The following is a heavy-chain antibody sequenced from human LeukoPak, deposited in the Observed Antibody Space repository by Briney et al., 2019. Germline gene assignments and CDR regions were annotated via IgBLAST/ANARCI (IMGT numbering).Heavy chain of an antibody. D-gene: IGHD3-3*01. CDR1: GFTFDDYA. CDR2: ISWNSGSI. J-gene: IGHJ4*02. Sequence: QPGGSLRLSCAASGFTFDDYAMHWVRQAPGKGLEWVSGISWNSGSIGYVDSVKGRFTISRDNAKNSLYLQMNSLRAEDTALYYCAKGARFLEWLLKGYFDYWGQGTLVTASP. V-gene: IGHV3-9*01. CDR3: AKGARFLEWLLKGYFDY.